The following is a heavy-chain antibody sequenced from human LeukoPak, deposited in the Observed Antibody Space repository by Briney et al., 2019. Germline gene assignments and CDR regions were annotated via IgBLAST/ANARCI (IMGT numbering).Heavy chain of an antibody. D-gene: IGHD2-15*01. CDR1: GFTFSSYA. CDR2: ISGSGGST. Sequence: GGSLRLSCAVSGFTFSSYAMTWVRQAPGKGLEWVSAISGSGGSTYYADSVKGRFTISRDNSKNTLYLQMNSLRAEDTAVYYCAKCPVVVVAATRYYLDYWGQGTLVTVSS. CDR3: AKCPVVVVAATRYYLDY. V-gene: IGHV3-23*01. J-gene: IGHJ4*02.